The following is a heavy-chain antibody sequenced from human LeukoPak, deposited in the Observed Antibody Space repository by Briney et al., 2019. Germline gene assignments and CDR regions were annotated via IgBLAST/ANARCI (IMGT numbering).Heavy chain of an antibody. V-gene: IGHV4-59*01. Sequence: PSETLSLTSTVSGGSISSYYWSWIRQPPGKGLEWIGYIYYSGSTNYNPSLKSRVTISVDTSKNQFSLKLSSVTAADTAVYYCARSGKRANYYDSSGYYYAFDYWGQGTLVTVSS. CDR3: ARSGKRANYYDSSGYYYAFDY. CDR2: IYYSGST. CDR1: GGSISSYY. D-gene: IGHD3-22*01. J-gene: IGHJ4*02.